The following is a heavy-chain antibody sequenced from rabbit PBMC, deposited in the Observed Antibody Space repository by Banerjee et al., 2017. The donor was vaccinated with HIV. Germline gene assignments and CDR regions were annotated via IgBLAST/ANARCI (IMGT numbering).Heavy chain of an antibody. D-gene: IGHD1-1*01. CDR3: ARYGISNGGYNL. V-gene: IGHV1S45*01. J-gene: IGHJ4*01. Sequence: QEQLVESGGGLVQPEGSLTLTCKASGSDISSNAMCWVRQAPGKGLELIACINTSSGNTVYATWAKGRFTISKTSSTTVTLQMTSLTAADTATYFCARYGISNGGYNLWGPGTLVTVS. CDR1: GSDISSNA. CDR2: INTSSGNT.